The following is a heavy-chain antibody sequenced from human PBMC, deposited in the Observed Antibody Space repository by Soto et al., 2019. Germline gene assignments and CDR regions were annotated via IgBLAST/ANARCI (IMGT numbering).Heavy chain of an antibody. Sequence: PSETLSLTCTVSGGSISTYYWSWIRQPPGKGLEWIGYIYYSGTTNYNPSLKSRVTISVDTSKNQFSLKLSSVTAADTAVYYCARSRYYYDSSGYARGFDYWGQGSLVTVSS. CDR3: ARSRYYYDSSGYARGFDY. CDR1: GGSISTYY. V-gene: IGHV4-59*08. CDR2: IYYSGTT. D-gene: IGHD3-22*01. J-gene: IGHJ4*02.